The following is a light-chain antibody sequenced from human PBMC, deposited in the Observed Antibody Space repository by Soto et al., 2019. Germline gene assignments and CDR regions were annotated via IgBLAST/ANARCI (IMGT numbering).Light chain of an antibody. CDR3: HQYGSPPWA. J-gene: IGKJ1*01. CDR2: AVS. V-gene: IGKV3-20*01. CDR1: QSVGSNF. Sequence: IVLTQSPGTLSLSPGERATLSCRASQSVGSNFLAWYQQKRGQAPRILIYAVSNRASGIPDRFSGSGSGSDFTLTTGRLEPEDFAVYYCHQYGSPPWAFGQGTRVEI.